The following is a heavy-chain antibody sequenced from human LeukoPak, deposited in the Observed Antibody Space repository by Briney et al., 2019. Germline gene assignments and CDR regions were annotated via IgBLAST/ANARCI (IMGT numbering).Heavy chain of an antibody. D-gene: IGHD6-19*01. CDR1: GYTFTSYY. J-gene: IGHJ3*02. V-gene: IGHV1-18*04. CDR2: ISAYNGNT. Sequence: ASVKVSCKTSGYTFTSYYMHWVRQAPGQGLEWMGWISAYNGNTNYAQKLQGRVTMTEDTSTDTAYMELSSLRSEDTAVYYCAASSGWYLGAFDIWGQGTMVTVSS. CDR3: AASSGWYLGAFDI.